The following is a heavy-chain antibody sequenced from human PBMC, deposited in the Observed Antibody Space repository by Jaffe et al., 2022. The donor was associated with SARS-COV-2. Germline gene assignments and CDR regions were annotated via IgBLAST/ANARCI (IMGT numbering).Heavy chain of an antibody. J-gene: IGHJ1*01. V-gene: IGHV1-3*01. CDR2: INAGNGNT. CDR1: GYTFTSYA. D-gene: IGHD6-19*01. Sequence: QVQLVQSGAEVKKPGASVKVSCKASGYTFTSYAIHWVRQAPGQRLEWMGWINAGNGNTKYSQNFQGRVTITRDTSASTAYMELSSLRSEDTAVYYCARPSLLSGWLEYFQHWGQGTLVSVSS. CDR3: ARPSLLSGWLEYFQH.